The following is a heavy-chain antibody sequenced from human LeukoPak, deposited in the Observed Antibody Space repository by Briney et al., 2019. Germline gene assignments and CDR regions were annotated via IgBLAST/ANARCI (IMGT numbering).Heavy chain of an antibody. CDR2: IIPIFGTA. D-gene: IGHD6-13*01. V-gene: IGHV1-69*01. CDR3: ARVGAAAGPFDY. J-gene: IGHJ4*02. Sequence: SVKVSCKASGGTFSSYAISWVRQAPGQGLEWMGGIIPIFGTANYAQEFQGRVTITADESTSTAYMELSSLRSEDTAVYYCARVGAAAGPFDYWGQRTLVTVSS. CDR1: GGTFSSYA.